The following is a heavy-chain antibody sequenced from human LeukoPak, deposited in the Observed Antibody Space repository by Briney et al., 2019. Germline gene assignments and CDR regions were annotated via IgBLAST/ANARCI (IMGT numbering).Heavy chain of an antibody. CDR1: GYTFTSYG. J-gene: IGHJ4*02. CDR2: ISAYNGNT. V-gene: IGHV1-18*01. CDR3: ARFAILAPKGIAAAGHSFDY. Sequence: ASVKVSCKASGYTFTSYGISWVRQAPGQGLEWMGWISAYNGNTNYAQRLQGRVTMTTDTSTSTAYMELRSLRSDDTAVYYCARFAILAPKGIAAAGHSFDYWGQGTLVTVSS. D-gene: IGHD6-13*01.